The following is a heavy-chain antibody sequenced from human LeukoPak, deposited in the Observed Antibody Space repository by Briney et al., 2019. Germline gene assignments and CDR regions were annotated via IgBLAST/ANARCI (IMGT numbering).Heavy chain of an antibody. CDR2: INPNSGGT. D-gene: IGHD6-19*01. J-gene: IGHJ4*02. Sequence: ASVKVSCKASGYTFTGYYMHWVRRAPGQGLEWMGWINPNSGGTNYAQKFQGRVTMTRDTSISTAYMELSRLRSDDTAVYYCARDKSVAGTRWGRQYYFVYWGQGTLVTVSS. CDR3: ARDKSVAGTRWGRQYYFVY. V-gene: IGHV1-2*02. CDR1: GYTFTGYY.